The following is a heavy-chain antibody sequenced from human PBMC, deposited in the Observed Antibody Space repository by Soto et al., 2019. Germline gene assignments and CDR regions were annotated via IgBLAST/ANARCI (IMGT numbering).Heavy chain of an antibody. CDR1: GFNFKAYG. Sequence: QLVESGGRGVQPGRSLRLSCVASGFNFKAYGMHWVRQAPGKGLEWVAVISTDGTNQHHADSVKGRFTISRDNFKNTLYLQMNSLRPEDTAVYFCAVGGGDLSLTPFDYWGQGTLVTVSS. CDR2: ISTDGTNQ. CDR3: AVGGGDLSLTPFDY. D-gene: IGHD3-16*02. J-gene: IGHJ4*02. V-gene: IGHV3-30-3*01.